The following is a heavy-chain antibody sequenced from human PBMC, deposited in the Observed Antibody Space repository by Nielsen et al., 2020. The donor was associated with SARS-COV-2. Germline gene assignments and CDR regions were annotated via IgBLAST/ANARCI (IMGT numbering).Heavy chain of an antibody. CDR1: GFNFDEYT. D-gene: IGHD4-17*01. J-gene: IGHJ4*02. CDR3: TRGDYVFDS. CDR2: ISWDGGSI. Sequence: GRSLRLSCAASGFNFDEYTMHWVRQAPGKGLEWVSLISWDGGSIYYADSVKGRFTISRDNSKKSLYLQINSLRTEDTALYYCTRGDYVFDSWGQGTLVTVSS. V-gene: IGHV3-43*01.